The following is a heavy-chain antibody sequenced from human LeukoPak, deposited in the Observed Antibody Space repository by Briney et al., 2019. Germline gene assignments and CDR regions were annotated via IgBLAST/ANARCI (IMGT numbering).Heavy chain of an antibody. J-gene: IGHJ4*02. D-gene: IGHD3-22*01. CDR3: ARGHYYDSSGLDDY. CDR1: GFTFSSYA. V-gene: IGHV3-30*16. CDR2: ISYDGSNK. Sequence: GSLRLSCAASGFTFSSYAMHWVRQAPGKGLEWVAVISYDGSNKYYADSVKGRFTISRDNSKNTLYLQMNSLRAEDTAVYYCARGHYYDSSGLDDYWGQGTLVTVSS.